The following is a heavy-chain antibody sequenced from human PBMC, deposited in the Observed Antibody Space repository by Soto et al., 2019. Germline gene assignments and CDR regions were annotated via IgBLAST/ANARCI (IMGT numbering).Heavy chain of an antibody. CDR1: GYTFTSYY. J-gene: IGHJ4*02. Sequence: GASVKVSCKASGYTFTSYYMHWVRQAPGQGLEWKGKINPSGGSTSYAQKFQGRVTMTRDTSTSTVYMELSSLSSEDTAVYYCARVRYYYDSKIDYWGQGTLVTVSS. CDR2: INPSGGST. CDR3: ARVRYYYDSKIDY. V-gene: IGHV1-46*01. D-gene: IGHD3-22*01.